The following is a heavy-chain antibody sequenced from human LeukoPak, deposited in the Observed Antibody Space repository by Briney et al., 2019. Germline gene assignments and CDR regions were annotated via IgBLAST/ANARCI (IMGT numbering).Heavy chain of an antibody. CDR2: INQDGSQK. D-gene: IGHD1-1*01. CDR3: ARDNLDSNWNGGVYDY. V-gene: IGHV3-7*04. Sequence: KAGGSLRLSCAASGFTFSSYWMTWFRQAPGKGLEWVANINQDGSQKVYVDSVKGRFTISSDNAKNSLYLQMSSLRAEDTAVYYRARDNLDSNWNGGVYDYWGQGTLVTVSS. J-gene: IGHJ4*02. CDR1: GFTFSSYW.